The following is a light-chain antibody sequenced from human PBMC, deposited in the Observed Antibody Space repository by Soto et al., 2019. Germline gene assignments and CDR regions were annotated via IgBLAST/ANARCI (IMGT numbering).Light chain of an antibody. CDR2: EGS. J-gene: IGLJ1*01. CDR3: CSYAGSSAYV. V-gene: IGLV2-23*01. CDR1: SSDVGSYNL. Sequence: QSVLTQPASVSRSPGQSITVSCTGTSSDVGSYNLVSWYQQHPGKAPKLMICEGSKRPSGVSNRFSGSKSGNTASLTISGLQAEDEADYYCCSYAGSSAYVFGTGTKLTVL.